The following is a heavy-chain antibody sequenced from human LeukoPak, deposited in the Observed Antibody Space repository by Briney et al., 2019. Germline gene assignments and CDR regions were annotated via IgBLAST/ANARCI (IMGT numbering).Heavy chain of an antibody. J-gene: IGHJ4*02. CDR1: GFTFSEFG. CDR2: ISSGGSNK. CDR3: AKEDYYGSGSYLGY. Sequence: GRSLRLSCAASGFTFSEFGMNWVRQAPGKGLEWVAVISSGGSNKNYEDSVKGRCSISRGNSKNTLYLQMNSLRAEDTAIYYCAKEDYYGSGSYLGYWGQGTLVTVSS. D-gene: IGHD3-10*01. V-gene: IGHV3-30*18.